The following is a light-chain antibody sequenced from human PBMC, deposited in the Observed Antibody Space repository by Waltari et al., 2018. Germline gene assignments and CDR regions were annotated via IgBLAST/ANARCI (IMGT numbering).Light chain of an antibody. Sequence: QSALTQPPSASGAPGQSVTISCTGTSSDVGVYNYVSWYQHHPGDAPKLLIYEVSKRPAGVPDRFSGSKSGNTASLTVSGLQAEDEGDYYCSSYAGRNTLFGGGTKLTVL. J-gene: IGLJ2*01. CDR2: EVS. CDR1: SSDVGVYNY. CDR3: SSYAGRNTL. V-gene: IGLV2-8*01.